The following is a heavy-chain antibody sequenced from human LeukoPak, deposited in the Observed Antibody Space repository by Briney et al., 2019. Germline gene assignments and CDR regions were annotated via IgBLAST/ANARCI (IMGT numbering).Heavy chain of an antibody. J-gene: IGHJ4*02. CDR3: ARFLGYCSGGSCYDYFDY. CDR1: GGSISSYY. D-gene: IGHD2-15*01. CDR2: IYYSGST. V-gene: IGHV4-59*12. Sequence: SETLSLTCTVSGGSISSYYWSWIRQPPGKGLECIGYIYYSGSTNYNPSLKSRVTMSVDTSKNQFSLKLSSVTAADTAVYYCARFLGYCSGGSCYDYFDYWGQGTLVTVSS.